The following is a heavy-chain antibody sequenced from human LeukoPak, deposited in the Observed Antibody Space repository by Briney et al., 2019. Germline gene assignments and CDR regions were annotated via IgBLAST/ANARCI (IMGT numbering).Heavy chain of an antibody. CDR2: LYHSGST. Sequence: SETLSLTCTVSGGSISSSSYYWGWIRQPPGKGLEWIGNLYHSGSTYYNPSLKSRVSISVDTSKNQFSLNLSSVTAADTAVYYCATEIQNIAGRVYWGQGTMVTVSS. CDR3: ATEIQNIAGRVY. D-gene: IGHD6-6*01. CDR1: GGSISSSSYY. J-gene: IGHJ3*01. V-gene: IGHV4-39*07.